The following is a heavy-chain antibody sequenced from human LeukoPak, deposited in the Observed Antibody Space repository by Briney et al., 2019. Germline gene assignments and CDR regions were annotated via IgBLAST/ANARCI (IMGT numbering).Heavy chain of an antibody. CDR2: MSGSGGST. J-gene: IGHJ3*02. V-gene: IGHV3-23*01. CDR3: AKDREYSYVYDAFDI. CDR1: GFTFSTYA. D-gene: IGHD3-16*01. Sequence: GGSLRLSCAASGFTFSTYAMSWVRQAPGKGLEWVSGMSGSGGSTYYADSVKGRFTISRDNSKSTLFLQMNTLRAEDTAIYYCAKDREYSYVYDAFDIWGQGTLVIVSS.